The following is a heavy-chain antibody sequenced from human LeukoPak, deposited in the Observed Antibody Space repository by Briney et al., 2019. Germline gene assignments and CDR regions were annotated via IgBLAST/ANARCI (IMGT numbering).Heavy chain of an antibody. V-gene: IGHV3-30*18. CDR1: GFTFSGYG. J-gene: IGHJ4*02. D-gene: IGHD5-12*01. Sequence: GGSLRLSCAASGFTFSGYGMHWVRQAPGKGLEWLAFVSYDGSKKYYSDSVKGRFTISRDNSKNTLFLQMNSLRAEDTAVYSCAKDVKFSWPFYFDYWGQGILVTVSS. CDR3: AKDVKFSWPFYFDY. CDR2: VSYDGSKK.